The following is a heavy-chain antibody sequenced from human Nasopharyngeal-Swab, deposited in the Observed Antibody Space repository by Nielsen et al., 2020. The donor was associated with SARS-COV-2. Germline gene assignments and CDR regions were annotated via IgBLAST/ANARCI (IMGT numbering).Heavy chain of an antibody. CDR2: ISYDGSNK. D-gene: IGHD6-13*01. J-gene: IGHJ4*02. V-gene: IGHV3-30*03. CDR1: GFTFSSYG. Sequence: GESLKISCAASGFTFSSYGMHWVRQASGKGLEWVAVISYDGSNKYYADSVKGRFTISRDNSKNTLYLQMNSLRAEDTAVYYCARDEYSSSWYPDYWGQGTLVTVSS. CDR3: ARDEYSSSWYPDY.